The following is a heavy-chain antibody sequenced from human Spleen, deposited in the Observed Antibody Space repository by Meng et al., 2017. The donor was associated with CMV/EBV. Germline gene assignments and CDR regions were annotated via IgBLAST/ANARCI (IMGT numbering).Heavy chain of an antibody. CDR2: IHPHRGDT. CDR3: ARDNNWGPDY. V-gene: IGHV1-2*02. CDR1: GYTFTGYY. D-gene: IGHD7-27*01. J-gene: IGHJ4*02. Sequence: ASVKVSCKASGYTFTGYYIHWVRQAPGQGLEWMGWIHPHRGDTNYAQQFQGRVTLTRDTSINTGYMEPTRLTSDDTAVYYCARDNNWGPDYWGQGTLVTVSS.